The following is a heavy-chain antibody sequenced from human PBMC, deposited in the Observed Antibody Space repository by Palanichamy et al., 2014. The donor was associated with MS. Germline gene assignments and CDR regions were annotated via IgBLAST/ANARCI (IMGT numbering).Heavy chain of an antibody. D-gene: IGHD2-8*01. Sequence: QVQLQESGPGLVKPSGTLSLTCAVSGDSISSDNWWTWVRQSPGKGLEWIGQIYYNGRTEYKPSLKSRVTISVDRSKNQFSLKLSSVTAADTALYYCARIGCSNGVCYKGEDFWGQGSLVTVSS. CDR1: GDSISSDNW. CDR3: ARIGCSNGVCYKGEDF. J-gene: IGHJ4*02. CDR2: IYYNGRT. V-gene: IGHV4-4*02.